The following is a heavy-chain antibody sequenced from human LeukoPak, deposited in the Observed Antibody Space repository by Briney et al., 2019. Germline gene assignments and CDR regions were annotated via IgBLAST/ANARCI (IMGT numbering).Heavy chain of an antibody. CDR3: ARVSSDDFWSGYYSQSSFDY. J-gene: IGHJ4*02. Sequence: SETLSLTCTVSGGSISSSSYYWGWIRQPPGKGLEWIGSIYYSGSTYYNPSLKSRVTISVDTSKNQFSLKLSSVTAADTAVYYCARVSSDDFWSGYYSQSSFDYWGQGTLVTVSS. CDR2: IYYSGST. CDR1: GGSISSSSYY. V-gene: IGHV4-39*07. D-gene: IGHD3-3*01.